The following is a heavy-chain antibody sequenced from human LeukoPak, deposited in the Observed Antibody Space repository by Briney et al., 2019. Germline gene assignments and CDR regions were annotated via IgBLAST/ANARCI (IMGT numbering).Heavy chain of an antibody. D-gene: IGHD1-14*01. V-gene: IGHV4-39*01. Sequence: SVTLSLTCTVSGGSVSSGSYYWGWIRQPPGKGLEWIASISYSGSTYYNPSLKSRVTISIDTSKNQFSLKLTSVTAADTALYYCARRRSGHNWFDPWGQGTLVTVSS. CDR1: GGSVSSGSYY. CDR2: ISYSGST. CDR3: ARRRSGHNWFDP. J-gene: IGHJ5*02.